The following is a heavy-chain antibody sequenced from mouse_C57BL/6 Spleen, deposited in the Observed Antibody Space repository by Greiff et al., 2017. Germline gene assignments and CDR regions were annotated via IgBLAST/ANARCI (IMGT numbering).Heavy chain of an antibody. D-gene: IGHD4-1*01. J-gene: IGHJ2*01. CDR2: IYPGDGDT. V-gene: IGHV1-80*01. Sequence: QVQLKESGAELVKPGASVKISCKASGYAFSSYWMNWVKQRPGKGLEWIGQIYPGDGDTNYNGKFKGKATLTADKSSSTAYMQLSSLTSEDSAVYFCARTGPYYFDYWGQGTTRTVSS. CDR3: ARTGPYYFDY. CDR1: GYAFSSYW.